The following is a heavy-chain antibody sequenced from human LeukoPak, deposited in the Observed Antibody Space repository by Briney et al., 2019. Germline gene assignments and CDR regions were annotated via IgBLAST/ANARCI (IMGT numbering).Heavy chain of an antibody. J-gene: IGHJ3*02. CDR2: ALSGGATT. CDR1: GFTFRIYA. D-gene: IGHD3-22*01. Sequence: GGSLRLSCAASGFTFRIYAMTWVRQAPGKGPEWVSGALSGGATTYYADSVKGRFTISRDNYKGILFLQMNSLRAEDTAVYYCAKNYHDSSGPFSWAFHMWGQGTTVTV. V-gene: IGHV3-23*01. CDR3: AKNYHDSSGPFSWAFHM.